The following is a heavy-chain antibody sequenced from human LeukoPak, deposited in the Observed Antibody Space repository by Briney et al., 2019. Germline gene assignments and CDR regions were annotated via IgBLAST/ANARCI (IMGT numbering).Heavy chain of an antibody. CDR2: IYYSGST. J-gene: IGHJ2*01. V-gene: IGHV4-39*07. CDR3: AGSDTTGYIPREWDYWYFDL. CDR1: GGSISSSSYY. Sequence: SETLSLTCTVSGGSISSSSYYWGWIRQPPGKGLEWIGSIYYSGSTYYNPSLKSRVTISVDTSKNQFSLKLSSVTAADTAVYYCAGSDTTGYIPREWDYWYFDLWGRGALVTVSS. D-gene: IGHD1-1*01.